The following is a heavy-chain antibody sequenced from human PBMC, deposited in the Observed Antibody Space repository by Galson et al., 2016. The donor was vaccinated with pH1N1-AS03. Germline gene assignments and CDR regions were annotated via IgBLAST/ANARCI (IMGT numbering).Heavy chain of an antibody. D-gene: IGHD3-10*02. J-gene: IGHJ6*02. CDR1: GFDFSRSP. Sequence: SLRLSCATSGFDFSRSPMHWVRQAPGKGLEWVSVISFESSNKRYEDSVEGRLVISRDSSNNMVYLQMNSLRSEDTAVYYCARGRVFDDSYYGLDVWGQGTTVIVSS. V-gene: IGHV3-30*09. CDR2: ISFESSNK. CDR3: ARGRVFDDSYYGLDV.